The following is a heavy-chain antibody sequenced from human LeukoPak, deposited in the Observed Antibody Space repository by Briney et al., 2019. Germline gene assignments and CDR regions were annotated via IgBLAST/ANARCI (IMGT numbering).Heavy chain of an antibody. D-gene: IGHD6-13*01. Sequence: GGSLRLSCAASGFTVSSNYMSWVRQAPGKGLEWVSVIYSGGSTYYADSVKGRFTISRDNSKNTLYLQMNSLRAEDTAVYYCARGVISSSWYNDAFDIWGQGTMVTVSS. V-gene: IGHV3-53*01. CDR2: IYSGGST. CDR3: ARGVISSSWYNDAFDI. J-gene: IGHJ3*02. CDR1: GFTVSSNY.